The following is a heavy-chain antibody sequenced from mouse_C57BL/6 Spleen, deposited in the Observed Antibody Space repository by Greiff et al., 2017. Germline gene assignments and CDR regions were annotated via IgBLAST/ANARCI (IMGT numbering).Heavy chain of an antibody. V-gene: IGHV1-72*01. CDR1: GYTFTSYW. CDR2: IDPTSGGT. CDR3: ARGGDYDSWFAY. Sequence: QVQLQQPGAELVKPGASVKLSCKASGYTFTSYWMHWVKQRPGRGLEWIGRIDPTSGGTKYNEKFKSKATLTVDKPSSTADMQLSSLTSEDSAVYYCARGGDYDSWFAYWGQGTLVTVSA. J-gene: IGHJ3*01. D-gene: IGHD2-4*01.